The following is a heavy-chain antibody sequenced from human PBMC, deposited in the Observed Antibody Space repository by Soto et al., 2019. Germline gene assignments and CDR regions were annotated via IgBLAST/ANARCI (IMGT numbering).Heavy chain of an antibody. J-gene: IGHJ1*01. V-gene: IGHV1-69*12. D-gene: IGHD3-3*01. Sequence: QVQLVQSGAEVKKPGSSVKVSCKASGGTFSSYAISWVRQAPGQGLEWMGGIIPIFGTANYAQKFQGRVTITADESTSTAYMELSSLRSEDTAVHYCARHGTIFGVVIKGPERYFQHWGQGTLVTVSS. CDR2: IIPIFGTA. CDR1: GGTFSSYA. CDR3: ARHGTIFGVVIKGPERYFQH.